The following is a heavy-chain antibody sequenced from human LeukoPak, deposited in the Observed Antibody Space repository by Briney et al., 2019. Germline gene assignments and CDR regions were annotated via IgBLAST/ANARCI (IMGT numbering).Heavy chain of an antibody. CDR2: INPNSGGT. D-gene: IGHD1-26*01. CDR3: ARGSGATPDY. Sequence: ASVKVSCKASGYIFTDYYMHWVRQAPGQGLEWMGWINPNSGGTNYAQKFQGRVTMTRDTSTSTVYMELSSLRSEDTAVYYCARGSGATPDYWGQGTLVTVSS. CDR1: GYIFTDYY. V-gene: IGHV1-2*02. J-gene: IGHJ4*02.